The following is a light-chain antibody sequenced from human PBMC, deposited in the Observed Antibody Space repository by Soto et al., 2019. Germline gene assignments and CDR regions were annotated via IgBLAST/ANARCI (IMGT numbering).Light chain of an antibody. CDR1: RSNIGSNS. V-gene: IGLV1-44*01. CDR3: ASWDDRLKGYV. Sequence: QSALTQPPSASGTPGQSIVISCSGSRSNIGSNSVNWYQQFPGTAPKLLIYINDQRPSGVPDRFSGSQSGTSVSLAISGLHSEDEADYYCASWDDRLKGYVFGTGTKVTVL. J-gene: IGLJ1*01. CDR2: IND.